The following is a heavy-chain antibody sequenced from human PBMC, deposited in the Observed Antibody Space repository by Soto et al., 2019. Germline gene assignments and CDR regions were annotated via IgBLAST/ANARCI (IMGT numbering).Heavy chain of an antibody. CDR3: AKDRGLVLSFYFDY. J-gene: IGHJ4*02. CDR2: ISWNSRSI. Sequence: EVQLVESGGGLVQPGRSLRLSCAASGFTFDDYAMHWVRQAPGKGLEWVSGISWNSRSIGYADSVKGRFTISRDNAKNSLYLQMNSLRAEDTAFYYCAKDRGLVLSFYFDYWGQGTLVTVSS. D-gene: IGHD6-19*01. V-gene: IGHV3-9*01. CDR1: GFTFDDYA.